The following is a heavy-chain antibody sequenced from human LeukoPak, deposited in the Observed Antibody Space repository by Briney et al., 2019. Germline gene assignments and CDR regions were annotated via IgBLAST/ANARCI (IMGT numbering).Heavy chain of an antibody. J-gene: IGHJ3*02. CDR2: ISSSSSYI. CDR1: GFTXSSYS. CDR3: ARDDITTGAFDI. Sequence: LXLSXXASGFTXSSYSMNWVRQAPGKGLEWVSSISSSSSYIYYADSVKGRFTISRDNAKNSLYLQMNSLRAEDTAVYYCARDDITTGAFDIWGQGTMVTVSS. V-gene: IGHV3-21*01. D-gene: IGHD3-22*01.